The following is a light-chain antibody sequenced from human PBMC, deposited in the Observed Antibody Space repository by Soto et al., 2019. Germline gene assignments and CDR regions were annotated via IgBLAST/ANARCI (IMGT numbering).Light chain of an antibody. J-gene: IGKJ2*01. V-gene: IGKV1-5*01. CDR1: QTADKW. CDR3: QQYNDYPYT. Sequence: DIQVTQSPSTLSASVGDRVIIACRASQTADKWVAWYQQKPGKAPNVLIYDASRLESGVPSRFIGSGSGTLFTLTISNLQPDDFATYYCQQYNDYPYTFDQGTKVEI. CDR2: DAS.